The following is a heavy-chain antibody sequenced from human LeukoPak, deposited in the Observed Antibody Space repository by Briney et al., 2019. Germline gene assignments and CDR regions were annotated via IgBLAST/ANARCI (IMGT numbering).Heavy chain of an antibody. J-gene: IGHJ6*02. CDR2: ISYDGSNK. V-gene: IGHV3-30-3*01. CDR1: GFTFSSYA. Sequence: GGSLRLSCAASGFTFSSYAMHWVRQAPGKGLEWVAVISYDGSNKYYADSVKGRFTISRDNSKNTLYLQMNSLRAEDTAVYYCARDLAIFGVDRYYYYGMDVWGQGTTVTVSS. CDR3: ARDLAIFGVDRYYYYGMDV. D-gene: IGHD3-3*01.